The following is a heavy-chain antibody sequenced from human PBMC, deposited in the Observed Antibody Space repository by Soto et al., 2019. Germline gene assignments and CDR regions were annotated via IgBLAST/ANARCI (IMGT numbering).Heavy chain of an antibody. D-gene: IGHD6-19*01. Sequence: EVHLVESGGRMVRPGESLRLSCAASGFNFEEYGMTWVRQAPGKGLEWVAGSNWDGDDTGYADSVQGRFTISRDNAKKFLYLQMNSLRVEDTALYYCARGDIAVAVLSDYWGQGTLVTVSS. CDR1: GFNFEEYG. CDR3: ARGDIAVAVLSDY. V-gene: IGHV3-20*04. J-gene: IGHJ4*02. CDR2: SNWDGDDT.